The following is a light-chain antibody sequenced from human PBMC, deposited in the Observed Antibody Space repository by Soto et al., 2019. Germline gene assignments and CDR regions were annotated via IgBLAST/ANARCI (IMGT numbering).Light chain of an antibody. CDR1: QSVTSNY. CDR3: QQYGRSPLT. Sequence: EIVLRQSPGTLSLSPWERATLSCRASQSVTSNYLAWYQQKPGQAPRLLIYGASSGATGIPDRFSGSGSGADFTLTITRLEPEDFAVYFCQQYGRSPLTFGQGTRLEI. V-gene: IGKV3-20*01. CDR2: GAS. J-gene: IGKJ5*01.